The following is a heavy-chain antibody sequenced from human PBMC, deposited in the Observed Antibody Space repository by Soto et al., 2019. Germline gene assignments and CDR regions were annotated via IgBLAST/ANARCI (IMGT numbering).Heavy chain of an antibody. J-gene: IGHJ4*02. CDR1: GYSVSSNNAA. CDR2: TYYRSKWYN. V-gene: IGHV6-1*01. D-gene: IGHD6-19*01. Sequence: SQTLSLTCAISGYSVSSNNAAWNWIRQSPSRGLEWLGRTYYRSKWYNDYAVSVRSRITINPDTSKNQFSLQLNSVTPEDTAVYYCARARERSSLAGFDYWGQGTLVTVSS. CDR3: ARARERSSLAGFDY.